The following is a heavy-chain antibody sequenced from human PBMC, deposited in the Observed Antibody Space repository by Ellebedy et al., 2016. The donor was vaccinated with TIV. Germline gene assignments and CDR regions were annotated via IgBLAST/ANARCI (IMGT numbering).Heavy chain of an antibody. CDR3: AKDFRSAAGSALDI. V-gene: IGHV3-43*02. Sequence: GESLKISCAASGFTFDDYAMHWVRQAPGKGLEWVSLISGDGGRRFYADSVKGRFTISRDNSKNSLSLQMNSLRSEDIALYYCAKDFRSAAGSALDIWGQGTMVTVSS. D-gene: IGHD6-13*01. J-gene: IGHJ3*02. CDR1: GFTFDDYA. CDR2: ISGDGGRR.